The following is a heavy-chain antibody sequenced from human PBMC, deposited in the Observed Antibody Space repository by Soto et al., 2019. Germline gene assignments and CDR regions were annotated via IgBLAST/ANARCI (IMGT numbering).Heavy chain of an antibody. J-gene: IGHJ4*02. CDR2: INHSGST. CDR3: ASSPTVRRFDY. CDR1: CVSFSGSY. V-gene: IGHV4-34*01. D-gene: IGHD4-17*01. Sequence: TLSLTCTVSCVSFSGSYWSFIRQPPGKGLEWIGEINHSGSTNYNPSLKSRVTISVDTSKNQFSLKLSSVTAADTAVYYCASSPTVRRFDYWGQGTLVTVSS.